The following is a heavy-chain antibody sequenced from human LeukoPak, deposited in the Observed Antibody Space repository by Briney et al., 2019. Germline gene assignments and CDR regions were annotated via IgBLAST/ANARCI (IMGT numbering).Heavy chain of an antibody. CDR2: IYYSGST. V-gene: IGHV4-30-4*01. J-gene: IGHJ5*02. CDR3: ARDLTGDQFFDP. CDR1: GDSISSGDYY. Sequence: SETLSLTCTVSGDSISSGDYYWSWIRQPPGKGLEWIGYIYYSGSTYYNPSLKSRITISVDTSKNQFSLKLSSVTAADTAVYYCARDLTGDQFFDPWGQGTLVTVSS. D-gene: IGHD7-27*01.